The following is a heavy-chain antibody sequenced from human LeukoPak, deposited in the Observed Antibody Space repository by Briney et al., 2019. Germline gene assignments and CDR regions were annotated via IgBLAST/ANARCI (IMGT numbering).Heavy chain of an antibody. CDR3: ARFTLRRLGYFDY. D-gene: IGHD3-16*01. V-gene: IGHV4-39*07. CDR1: GGSISSSSYY. Sequence: SETLSLTCTVSGGSISSSSYYWGWIRQPPGKGLEWIGSIYYSGSTYYNPSLKSRVTISVDTSKNQFSLKLSSVTAADTAVYYCARFTLRRLGYFDYWGQGTLVTVSS. CDR2: IYYSGST. J-gene: IGHJ4*02.